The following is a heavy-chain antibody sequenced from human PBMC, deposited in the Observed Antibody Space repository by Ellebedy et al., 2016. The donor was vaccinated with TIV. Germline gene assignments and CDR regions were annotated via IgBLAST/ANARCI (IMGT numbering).Heavy chain of an antibody. J-gene: IGHJ4*02. CDR2: IYSDGSGGST. D-gene: IGHD1-1*01. CDR3: ARDPTAGTTLWHYLDY. V-gene: IGHV3-53*01. CDR1: GFTVSSNY. Sequence: GESLKISXAASGFTVSSNYMSWVRQAPGKGLEWVSLIYSDGSGGSTYYADSVKGRFTISRDNAKNSLYLQMNSLRAEDTAVYYCARDPTAGTTLWHYLDYWGQGTLVTVSS.